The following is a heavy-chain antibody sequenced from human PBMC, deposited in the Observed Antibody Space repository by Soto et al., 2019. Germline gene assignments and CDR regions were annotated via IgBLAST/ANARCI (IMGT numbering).Heavy chain of an antibody. D-gene: IGHD2-2*01. CDR2: IIPIFGTP. CDR1: GGTFISYS. CDR3: ARGQLTNRRVNGATWALAY. J-gene: IGHJ4*02. V-gene: IGHV1-69*13. Sequence: SVKVSCKVFGGTFISYSFSWARQAPGQGPEWMGGIIPIFGTPNYAQNFQGRVTITADGSTSTAYMELSSLRSEDTAVYYCARGQLTNRRVNGATWALAYWGQGTLVTVSS.